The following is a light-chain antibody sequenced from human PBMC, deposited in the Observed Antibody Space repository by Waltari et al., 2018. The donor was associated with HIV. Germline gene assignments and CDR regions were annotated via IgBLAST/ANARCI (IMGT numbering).Light chain of an antibody. V-gene: IGLV1-44*01. J-gene: IGLJ2*01. CDR3: ATWDDSLNGPV. CDR1: TSNIGNST. CDR2: SNN. Sequence: QSVLTQPPSASGTPGQRVTISCAGSTSNIGNSTVNWYQQLPGTAPKLLMYSNNPRPSGVPDRFSGSKSGTSASLAISGLQSEDEADYYCATWDDSLNGPVFGGGTKLTVL.